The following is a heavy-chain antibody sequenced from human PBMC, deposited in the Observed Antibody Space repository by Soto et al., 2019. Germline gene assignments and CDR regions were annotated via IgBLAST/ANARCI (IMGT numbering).Heavy chain of an antibody. J-gene: IGHJ5*02. CDR3: ARGSQMENWFDP. V-gene: IGHV4-31*03. Sequence: LSLTCTVSGGSISSGGYYWSWIRQHPGKGLEWIGYIYYSGSTYYNPSLKSRVTISVDTSKNQFSLKLSSVTAADTAVYYCARGSQMENWFDPWGQGTLVTVSS. CDR1: GGSISSGGYY. CDR2: IYYSGST. D-gene: IGHD2-8*01.